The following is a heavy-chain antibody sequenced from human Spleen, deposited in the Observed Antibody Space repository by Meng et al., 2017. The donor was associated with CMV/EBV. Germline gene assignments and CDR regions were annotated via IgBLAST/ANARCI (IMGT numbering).Heavy chain of an antibody. Sequence: ASVKVSCKASGYTFTGYYMHWVRQAPGQGLEWMGWISAYNGNTNYAQKLQGRVTMTTDTSTSTAYMELRSLRSDDTAVYYCARSGVALRFLEWTKAFDVWGQGTMVTVSS. V-gene: IGHV1-18*04. CDR1: GYTFTGYY. D-gene: IGHD3-3*01. CDR2: ISAYNGNT. CDR3: ARSGVALRFLEWTKAFDV. J-gene: IGHJ3*01.